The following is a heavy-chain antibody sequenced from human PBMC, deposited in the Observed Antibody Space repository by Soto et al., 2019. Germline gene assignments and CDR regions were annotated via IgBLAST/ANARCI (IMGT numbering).Heavy chain of an antibody. D-gene: IGHD3-16*01. CDR2: IKQDGSEK. J-gene: IGHJ6*02. V-gene: IGHV3-7*03. CDR3: ARWGGISPFPYYYGMDV. Sequence: QTGGSLRLSCAASGFTFSSYWMSWVRQAPGKGLEWVANIKQDGSEKYYVDSVKGRFTISRDNAKNSLYLQMNSLRAEDTAVYYCARWGGISPFPYYYGMDVWGQGTTVTVSS. CDR1: GFTFSSYW.